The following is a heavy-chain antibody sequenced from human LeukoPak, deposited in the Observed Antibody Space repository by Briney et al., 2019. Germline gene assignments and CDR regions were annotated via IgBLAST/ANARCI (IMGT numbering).Heavy chain of an antibody. Sequence: SETLSLTCTVSGGSISSSSYYWGWLRQPPGKGLEWIGSIYYSGSTYYNPSLKSRVTISVDTSKNQFSLKLSSVTAADTAVYYCARLSTYSSGWYYFDYWGQGTLVTISS. CDR1: GGSISSSSYY. CDR2: IYYSGST. J-gene: IGHJ4*02. V-gene: IGHV4-39*01. D-gene: IGHD6-19*01. CDR3: ARLSTYSSGWYYFDY.